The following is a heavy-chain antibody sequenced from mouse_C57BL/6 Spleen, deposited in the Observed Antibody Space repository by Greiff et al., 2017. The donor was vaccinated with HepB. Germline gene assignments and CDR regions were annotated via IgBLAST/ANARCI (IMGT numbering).Heavy chain of an antibody. J-gene: IGHJ3*01. CDR2: INPNNGGT. V-gene: IGHV1-22*01. CDR1: GYTFTDYN. Sequence: EVQLQQSGPELVKPGASVKMSCKASGYTFTDYNMHWVKQSHGKSLEWIGYINPNNGGTSYNQKFKGKATLTVNKSSSTAYMELRSLTSKDSAVYYCAKDDYDPTAWFAYWGQGTLVTVSA. CDR3: AKDDYDPTAWFAY. D-gene: IGHD2-4*01.